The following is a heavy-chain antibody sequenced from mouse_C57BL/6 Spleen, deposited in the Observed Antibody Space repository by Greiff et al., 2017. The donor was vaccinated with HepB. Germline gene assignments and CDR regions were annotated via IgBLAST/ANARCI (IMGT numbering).Heavy chain of an antibody. CDR1: GFTFSSYA. J-gene: IGHJ4*01. Sequence: EVKLEESGEGLVKPGGSLKLSCAASGFTFSSYAMSWVRQTPEKRLEWVAYISSGGDYIYYADTVKGRFTISRDNARNTLYLQMSSLKSEDTAMYYCTRRGIYYGYDVGAMDYWGQGTSVTVSS. V-gene: IGHV5S21*01. CDR2: ISSGGDYI. CDR3: TRRGIYYGYDVGAMDY. D-gene: IGHD2-2*01.